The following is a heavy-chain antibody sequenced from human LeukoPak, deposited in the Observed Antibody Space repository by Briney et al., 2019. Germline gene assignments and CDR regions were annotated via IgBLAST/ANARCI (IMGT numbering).Heavy chain of an antibody. Sequence: GSVKVSCKVSGYTLTELSMHWVRQAPGKGLVWMGGFDPEDGETIYAQKFQGRVTMTEDTSTDTAYMELSSLRSEDTAVYYCATDRYSSGAFDIWGQGTMVTVSS. D-gene: IGHD6-19*01. CDR1: GYTLTELS. J-gene: IGHJ3*02. V-gene: IGHV1-24*01. CDR3: ATDRYSSGAFDI. CDR2: FDPEDGET.